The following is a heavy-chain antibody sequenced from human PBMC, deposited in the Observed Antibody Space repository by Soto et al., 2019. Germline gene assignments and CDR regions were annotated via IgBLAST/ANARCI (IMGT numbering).Heavy chain of an antibody. Sequence: GESLKISCAASGFTFSSYSMNWVRQAPGKGLEWVSSISSSSSYIYYADSVKGRFTISRDNAKNSLYLQMNSLRAEDTAVYYCARETHYYDSSGVFDYWGQGTLVTVSS. CDR3: ARETHYYDSSGVFDY. CDR2: ISSSSSYI. D-gene: IGHD3-22*01. CDR1: GFTFSSYS. V-gene: IGHV3-21*01. J-gene: IGHJ4*02.